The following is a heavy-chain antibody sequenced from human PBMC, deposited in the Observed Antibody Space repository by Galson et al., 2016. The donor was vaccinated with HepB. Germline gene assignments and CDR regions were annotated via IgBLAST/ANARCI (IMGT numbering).Heavy chain of an antibody. CDR3: GRNWQEYGDYEDDAVDI. D-gene: IGHD4-17*01. Sequence: SLRLSCAASGFSFSDYSIHWVRQAPGKGLEWVAVIPYDGSTKYYADSVKGRFTIARDNSKNTVYLQMNSLRGNDTAVYYCGRNWQEYGDYEDDAVDIWGQGTMVTVSS. CDR1: GFSFSDYS. CDR2: IPYDGSTK. J-gene: IGHJ3*02. V-gene: IGHV3-30*04.